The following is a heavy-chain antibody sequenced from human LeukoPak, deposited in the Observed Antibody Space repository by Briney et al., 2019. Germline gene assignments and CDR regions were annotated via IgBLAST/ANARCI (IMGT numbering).Heavy chain of an antibody. CDR3: ATYATYHDFWSGTAHFDY. CDR2: FDPEDGET. CDR1: GYTLTELS. D-gene: IGHD3-3*01. J-gene: IGHJ4*02. V-gene: IGHV1-24*01. Sequence: ASVKVSCKVSGYTLTELSMHWVRQAPGKGLEWMGGFDPEDGETIYAQKFQGRVTMTEDTSTDTAYMELSSLRSEDTAVYYCATYATYHDFWSGTAHFDYWGQGTLVTVSS.